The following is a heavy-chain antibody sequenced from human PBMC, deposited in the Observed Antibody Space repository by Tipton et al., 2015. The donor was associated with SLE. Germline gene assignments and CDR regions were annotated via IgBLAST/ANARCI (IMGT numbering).Heavy chain of an antibody. CDR3: ASQDIVVVVAATRGAFDI. Sequence: TLSLTCTVSGGSISSSSYYLGWIRQPPGKGLEWIGSIYYIWSTYYNPSLTSRVTISVDTSKNQFSLKLSSVTAADTAVYYCASQDIVVVVAATRGAFDIWGQGTMVTVSS. D-gene: IGHD2-15*01. CDR1: GGSISSSSYY. CDR2: IYYIWST. V-gene: IGHV4-39*07. J-gene: IGHJ3*02.